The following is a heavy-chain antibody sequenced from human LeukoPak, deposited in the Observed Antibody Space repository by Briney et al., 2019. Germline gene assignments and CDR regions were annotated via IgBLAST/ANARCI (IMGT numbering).Heavy chain of an antibody. Sequence: SETLSLTCTVSGGSISSYYWSWIRLPPGKGLEWIGYIHYSESTNYNPSLKSRVTMTVDTSKNQFSLKLSSVTAADTAVYYCARDRYYYDSSGYYQLDYWGQGTLVTVSS. CDR3: ARDRYYYDSSGYYQLDY. CDR2: IHYSEST. J-gene: IGHJ4*02. CDR1: GGSISSYY. V-gene: IGHV4-59*12. D-gene: IGHD3-22*01.